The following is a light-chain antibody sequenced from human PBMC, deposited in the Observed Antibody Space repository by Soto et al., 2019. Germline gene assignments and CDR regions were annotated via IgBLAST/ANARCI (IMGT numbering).Light chain of an antibody. Sequence: ESVLTQSPGTLALSPGERATLSCRASQSVSSSYLAWYQQKPGQAPRLLIYGASSRATGIPDRFSGSGSGTDFTLTISRLELEDFAVYYCQQYGSSSITFGQGTRLEI. CDR2: GAS. CDR1: QSVSSSY. J-gene: IGKJ5*01. CDR3: QQYGSSSIT. V-gene: IGKV3-20*01.